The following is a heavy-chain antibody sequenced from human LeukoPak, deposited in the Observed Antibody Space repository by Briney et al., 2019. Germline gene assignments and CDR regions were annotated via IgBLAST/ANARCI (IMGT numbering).Heavy chain of an antibody. CDR3: ARGFATIPDY. V-gene: IGHV1-46*01. D-gene: IGHD5-12*01. CDR2: TNPTDGST. CDR1: GYTFTIYY. J-gene: IGHJ4*02. Sequence: ASVNVSCTASGYTFTIYYMHWVRHAPGQGLGWMGITNPTDGSTSYAQKFQGRVTMTRDTSTSTVYMELSRLRSEDTAVYYCARGFATIPDYWGQGNLVTVSS.